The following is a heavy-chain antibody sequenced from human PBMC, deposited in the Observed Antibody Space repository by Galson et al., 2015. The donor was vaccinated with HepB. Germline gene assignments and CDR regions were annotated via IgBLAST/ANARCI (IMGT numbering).Heavy chain of an antibody. J-gene: IGHJ4*02. CDR1: GGSISSSSYY. CDR3: ARDRQQQLTLDY. CDR2: IYYSGST. D-gene: IGHD6-13*01. Sequence: ETLSLTCTVSGGSISSSSYYWGWIRQPPGKGLEWIGSIYYSGSTYYNPSLKSRVTISVDTSKNQFSLKLSSVTAADTAVYYCARDRQQQLTLDYWGQGTLVTVSS. V-gene: IGHV4-39*07.